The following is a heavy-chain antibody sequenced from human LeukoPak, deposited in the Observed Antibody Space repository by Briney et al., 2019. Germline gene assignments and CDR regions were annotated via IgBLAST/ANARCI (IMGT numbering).Heavy chain of an antibody. CDR1: RFTFSSYS. D-gene: IGHD2-2*01. J-gene: IGHJ6*02. CDR3: AREGSVVVPAAGMDV. V-gene: IGHV3-21*01. Sequence: GGSLRLSCAASRFTFSSYSMNWVRQAPGKGLEWVSSISSSSSYIYYGDSVRGRFTISRDNAKNSLYLQMNSLRAEDTAVYYCAREGSVVVPAAGMDVWGQGTTVTVSS. CDR2: ISSSSSYI.